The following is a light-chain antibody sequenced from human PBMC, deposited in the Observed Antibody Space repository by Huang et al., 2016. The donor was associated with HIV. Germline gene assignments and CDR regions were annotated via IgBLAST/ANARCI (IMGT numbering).Light chain of an antibody. Sequence: EIVLTQSPATLSLSPGERAALSCRATQSINNNLAWYQQKPGQSPRLLIYGASTRATGSPARFRGSGSGTEFTLTISSLQSEDFAVYYCQQYNNWPPLLTFGGGTKVEIK. J-gene: IGKJ4*01. CDR2: GAS. CDR3: QQYNNWPPLLT. V-gene: IGKV3-15*01. CDR1: QSINNN.